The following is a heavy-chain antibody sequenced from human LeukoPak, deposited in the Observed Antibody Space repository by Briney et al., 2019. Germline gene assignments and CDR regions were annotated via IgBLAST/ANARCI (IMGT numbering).Heavy chain of an antibody. CDR1: GGSISSYY. V-gene: IGHV4-59*01. CDR3: ARVRDYYDSSGYYYRTNDDAFDI. D-gene: IGHD3-22*01. J-gene: IGHJ3*02. Sequence: SGTLSFTCTVSGGSISSYYWSWIRQPPGKGLEWIGYIYYSGSTNYNPSLKSRVTISVDTSKNQFSLKLSSVTAADTAVYYCARVRDYYDSSGYYYRTNDDAFDIWGQGTMVTVSS. CDR2: IYYSGST.